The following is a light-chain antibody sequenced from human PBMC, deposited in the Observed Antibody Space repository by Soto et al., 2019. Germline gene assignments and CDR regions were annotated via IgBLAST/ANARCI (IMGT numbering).Light chain of an antibody. Sequence: QSVLTQPPSVSAAPGQKVTISCSGSNSNIGNTYVSWYQQLPGTAPKLLIYENHKRPSGIPDRFSGSKSGTSATLGITGLQTGDAADYYCGAWDSGLSGYGFGTGTKVTGL. CDR1: NSNIGNTY. J-gene: IGLJ1*01. CDR3: GAWDSGLSGYG. CDR2: ENH. V-gene: IGLV1-51*02.